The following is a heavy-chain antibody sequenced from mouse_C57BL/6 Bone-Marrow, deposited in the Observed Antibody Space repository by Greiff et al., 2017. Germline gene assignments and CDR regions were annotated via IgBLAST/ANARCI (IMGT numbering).Heavy chain of an antibody. J-gene: IGHJ3*01. D-gene: IGHD1-1*01. CDR1: GFNIKNTY. CDR2: IDPANGNP. Sequence: VQLKESVAELVRPGASVKLSCTASGFNIKNTYMHWVKQRPEQGLEWIGRIDPANGNPKYAPKFQGKATITADPSSNTAYLQLSSLTSDDTSIYYCARDYGSSGWFAYWGQGTLVTVSA. CDR3: ARDYGSSGWFAY. V-gene: IGHV14-3*01.